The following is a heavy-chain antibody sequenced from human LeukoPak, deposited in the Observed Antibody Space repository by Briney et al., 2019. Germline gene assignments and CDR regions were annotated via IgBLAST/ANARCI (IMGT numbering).Heavy chain of an antibody. CDR3: ARDIVTMVRGVIITPNY. J-gene: IGHJ4*02. CDR2: INTNTGNP. V-gene: IGHV7-4-1*02. Sequence: GASVKVSCKASGYTFTSYAMNWVRQAPGQGLEWMGWINTNTGNPTYAQGFTGRFVFSLDTSVSTAYLQISSLKAEDTAVYYYARDIVTMVRGVIITPNYWGQGTPVTVSS. CDR1: GYTFTSYA. D-gene: IGHD3-10*01.